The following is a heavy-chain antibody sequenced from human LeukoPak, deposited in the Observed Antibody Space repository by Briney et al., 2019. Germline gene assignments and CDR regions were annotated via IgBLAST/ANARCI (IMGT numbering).Heavy chain of an antibody. CDR1: GFTFSSYG. CDR3: ASDWGIVVVEYYFDY. J-gene: IGHJ4*02. CDR2: IWYDGSNK. V-gene: IGHV3-33*01. D-gene: IGHD3-22*01. Sequence: HRGGSLRLSCAASGFTFSSYGMHWVRQAPGKGLEWVAVIWYDGSNKYYADSVKGRFTISRDNSKNTLYLQMNSLRAEDTAVYYCASDWGIVVVEYYFDYWGQGTLVTVSS.